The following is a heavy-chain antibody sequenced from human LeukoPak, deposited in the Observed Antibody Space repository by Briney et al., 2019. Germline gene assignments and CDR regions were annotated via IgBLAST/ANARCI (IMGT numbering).Heavy chain of an antibody. CDR2: INDSGGAT. J-gene: IGHJ4*02. Sequence: GGSLRLSCAVSGFTLSNYCMAWVRQAPGKGLEWVASINDSGGATNYAESVKGRFTISRDNAKNTLYLQMSSLRSEDTAVYFCAKRGVVIRVILVGFHKQAYYCDSGGERALDSASS. CDR3: AKRGVVIRVILVGFHKQAYYCDS. CDR1: GFTLSNYC. D-gene: IGHD3-10*01. V-gene: IGHV3-23*01.